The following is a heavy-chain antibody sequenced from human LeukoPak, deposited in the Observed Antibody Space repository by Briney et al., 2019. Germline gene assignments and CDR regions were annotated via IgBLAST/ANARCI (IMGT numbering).Heavy chain of an antibody. D-gene: IGHD3-10*01. Sequence: ASVKVSCKASGYTFTNYAMHWVRQAPGQRLEWMGWINAGNGNTKYSQKFQGRVTITRDTSASTAYMELSSLRSEDTAVYYCARRGYGSGSSFDYWGQGTLVTVSS. V-gene: IGHV1-3*01. CDR3: ARRGYGSGSSFDY. CDR2: INAGNGNT. CDR1: GYTFTNYA. J-gene: IGHJ4*02.